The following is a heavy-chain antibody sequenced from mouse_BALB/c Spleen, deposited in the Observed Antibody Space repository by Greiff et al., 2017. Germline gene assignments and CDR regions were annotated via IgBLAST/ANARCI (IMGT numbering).Heavy chain of an antibody. J-gene: IGHJ1*01. CDR1: GFSLTGYG. D-gene: IGHD2-14*01. V-gene: IGHV2-6-7*01. CDR3: AREVRGGYWYFDV. Sequence: VQLVESGPGLVAPSQSLSITCTVSGFSLTGYGVNWVRQPPGKGLEWLGMIWGDGSTDYNSALKSRLSISKDNSKSQVFLKMNSLQTDDTARYYCAREVRGGYWYFDVWGAGTTVTVSS. CDR2: IWGDGST.